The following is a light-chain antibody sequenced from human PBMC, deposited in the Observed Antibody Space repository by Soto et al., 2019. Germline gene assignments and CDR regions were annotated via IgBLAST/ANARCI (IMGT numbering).Light chain of an antibody. V-gene: IGKV3-20*01. CDR1: QSVMSNY. J-gene: IGKJ1*01. CDR3: QQYGSSPRT. CDR2: GAS. Sequence: EVVLTQSPGSLSLSPGERATLSCRASQSVMSNYLSWYQQKPGQAPRLLIYGASSRATGIPDRFSGSGSGTDFTLTISRLEPEDFAVYYCQQYGSSPRTFGQGTKVDI.